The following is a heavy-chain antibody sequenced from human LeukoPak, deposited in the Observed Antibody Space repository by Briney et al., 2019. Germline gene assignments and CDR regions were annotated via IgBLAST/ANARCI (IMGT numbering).Heavy chain of an antibody. J-gene: IGHJ4*02. CDR3: AREIGSAARGR. V-gene: IGHV3-7*05. D-gene: IGHD6-13*01. CDR2: IKEDGSEK. Sequence: ETLSLTCTVSGGSISSYYWSWVRQAPGKGLEWVANIKEDGSEKYYVDSVKGRFTISRDNAKNSMYLQMNSLRAEDTAVYYCAREIGSAARGRWGQGTLVTVSS. CDR1: GGSISSYY.